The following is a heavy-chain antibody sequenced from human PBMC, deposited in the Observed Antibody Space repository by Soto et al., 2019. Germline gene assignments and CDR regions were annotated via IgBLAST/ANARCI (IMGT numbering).Heavy chain of an antibody. CDR1: GGTFNKYD. CDR2: ILPIYSTRNYA. V-gene: IGHV1-69*06. J-gene: IGHJ4*02. D-gene: IGHD2-2*01. CDR3: ARGVVVVTNYYFDQ. Sequence: QVQLVQSGAEVRKPGSSVKVSCKASGGTFNKYDIRWVRQAPGPGPEWVGGILPIYSTRNYANYAHKFQGRVTITVDTSTSTAYMELSGLKSDDTDIYYCARGVVVVTNYYFDQWGQGTLVTVSS.